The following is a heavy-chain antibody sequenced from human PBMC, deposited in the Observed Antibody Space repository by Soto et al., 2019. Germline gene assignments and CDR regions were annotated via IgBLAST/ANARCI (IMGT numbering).Heavy chain of an antibody. D-gene: IGHD5-12*01. CDR3: ARAAVATILGGMDV. J-gene: IGHJ6*02. V-gene: IGHV3-30-3*01. CDR2: ISYDGSNK. CDR1: GFTFSSYA. Sequence: QVRLVESGGGVVQPGRSLRLSCAASGFTFSSYAMHWVRQAPGKGLEWVAVISYDGSNKYYADSVKGRFTISRDNSKNTLYLQMNSLRAEDTAVYYCARAAVATILGGMDVWGQGTTVTVSS.